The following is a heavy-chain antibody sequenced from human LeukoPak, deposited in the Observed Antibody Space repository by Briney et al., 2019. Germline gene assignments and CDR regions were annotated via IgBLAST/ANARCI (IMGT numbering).Heavy chain of an antibody. J-gene: IGHJ5*02. V-gene: IGHV3-33*01. D-gene: IGHD2-8*01. Sequence: GRSLRLSCAASGFTFSSYGMHWVRQAPGKGLEWVAVIWYDGSNKYYADSVKGRFTISRDNSKNTLYLQMNSLRAEDTAVYYCAREVYATNWFDPWGQGTLVTVPS. CDR1: GFTFSSYG. CDR2: IWYDGSNK. CDR3: AREVYATNWFDP.